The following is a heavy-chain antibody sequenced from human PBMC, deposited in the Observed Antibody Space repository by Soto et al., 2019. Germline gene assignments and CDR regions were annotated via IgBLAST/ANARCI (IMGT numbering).Heavy chain of an antibody. Sequence: TSETLSLTCTVSGGSISSGGYYWSWIRQHPGKGLEWIGYIYYSGSTYYNPSLKSRVTISVDTSKNQFSLKLSSVTAADTAVYYCARELDGGSSSWSTPGDWFDPWGQGTLVTVSS. CDR1: GGSISSGGYY. D-gene: IGHD6-13*01. J-gene: IGHJ5*02. V-gene: IGHV4-31*03. CDR3: ARELDGGSSSWSTPGDWFDP. CDR2: IYYSGST.